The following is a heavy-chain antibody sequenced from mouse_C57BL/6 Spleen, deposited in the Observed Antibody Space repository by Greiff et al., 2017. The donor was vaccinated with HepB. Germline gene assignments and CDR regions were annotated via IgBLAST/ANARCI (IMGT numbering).Heavy chain of an antibody. CDR2: INPNYGTT. V-gene: IGHV1-39*01. Sequence: VQLQQSGPELVKPGASVKISCKASGYSFTDYNMNWVKQSNGKSLEWIGVINPNYGTTSYNQKFKGKATLTVDQSSSTAYMQLNSLTSEDSAVYYSARSYDGFYYYARDYWGQGTSVTVSS. CDR3: ARSYDGFYYYARDY. D-gene: IGHD2-3*01. CDR1: GYSFTDYN. J-gene: IGHJ4*01.